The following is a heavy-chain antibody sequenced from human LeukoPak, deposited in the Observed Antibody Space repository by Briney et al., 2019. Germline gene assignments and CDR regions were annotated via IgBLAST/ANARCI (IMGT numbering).Heavy chain of an antibody. CDR3: VTLAAAGSAYSQH. CDR1: GGSISSSIYC. D-gene: IGHD6-13*01. Sequence: SETLSLTCAVSGGSISSSIYCWGWIRQPPGKGLGWIGSIYYSGTTNYTPSLKSRVTISVDTSKNQFSLKLSSVTAADTAVYYCVTLAAAGSAYSQHWGQGTLVTVSS. V-gene: IGHV4-39*01. CDR2: IYYSGTT. J-gene: IGHJ1*01.